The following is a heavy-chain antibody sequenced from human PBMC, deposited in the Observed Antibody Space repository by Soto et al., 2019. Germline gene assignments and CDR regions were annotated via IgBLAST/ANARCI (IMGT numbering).Heavy chain of an antibody. CDR1: GGTFSSYT. J-gene: IGHJ6*02. CDR2: IIPILGIA. CDR3: ARAGRLLWFGELFHYYGMDV. V-gene: IGHV1-69*02. Sequence: QVQLVQSGAEVKKPGSSVKVSCKASGGTFSSYTISWVRQAPGQGLEWMGRIIPILGIANYAQKFQGRVTITAEKSTSTAYMELSSLRSEDTAVYYCARAGRLLWFGELFHYYGMDVWGQGTTVTVSS. D-gene: IGHD3-10*01.